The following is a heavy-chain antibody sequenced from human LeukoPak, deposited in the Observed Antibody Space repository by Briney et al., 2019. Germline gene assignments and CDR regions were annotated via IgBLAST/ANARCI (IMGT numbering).Heavy chain of an antibody. CDR2: ISSSSSYI. Sequence: PGGSLRLSCAASGFTFSSYSMNWVRQAPGKGLEWVSSISSSSSYIYYADSVKGRFTISRDNAKNSLYLQMNSLRAEDTAVYYCASGHGDTLTGYYSDYWGQGTLVTVSS. V-gene: IGHV3-21*01. CDR3: ASGHGDTLTGYYSDY. D-gene: IGHD3-9*01. CDR1: GFTFSSYS. J-gene: IGHJ4*02.